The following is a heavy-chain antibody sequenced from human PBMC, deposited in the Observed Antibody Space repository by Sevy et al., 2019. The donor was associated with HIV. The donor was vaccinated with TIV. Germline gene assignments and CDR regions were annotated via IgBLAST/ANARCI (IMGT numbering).Heavy chain of an antibody. Sequence: SETLSFTCTVFGGSISSDSYNWGWIRQPPGKGLEWIGSISYSGDTHYNPSVKSRLSMSVDTSKNQFSLNLASVTAADTAVYFCARHYGGSADFWGQGTLVTVSS. D-gene: IGHD2-15*01. CDR2: ISYSGDT. V-gene: IGHV4-39*01. CDR3: ARHYGGSADF. CDR1: GGSISSDSYN. J-gene: IGHJ4*02.